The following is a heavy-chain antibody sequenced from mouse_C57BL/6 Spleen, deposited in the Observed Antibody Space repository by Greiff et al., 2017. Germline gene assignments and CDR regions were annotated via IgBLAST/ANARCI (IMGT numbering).Heavy chain of an antibody. CDR2: INPNNGGT. J-gene: IGHJ2*01. D-gene: IGHD1-1*01. V-gene: IGHV1-26*01. CDR3: ARLHYGSSYVYFDY. CDR1: GYTFTDYY. Sequence: LVKPGASVKISCKASGYTFTDYYMNWVKQSHGKSLEWIGDINPNNGGTSYNQTFKGKATLSVDKSSSTAYMELRSLTSEDSAVYYCARLHYGSSYVYFDYWGQGTTLTVSS.